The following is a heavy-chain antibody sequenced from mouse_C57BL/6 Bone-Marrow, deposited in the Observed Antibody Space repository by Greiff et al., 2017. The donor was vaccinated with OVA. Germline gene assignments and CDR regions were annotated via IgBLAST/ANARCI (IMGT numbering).Heavy chain of an antibody. CDR2: IHPSDSDT. CDR3: AVDYYYGSSFWYFDV. Sequence: QVQLQQPGAELVKPGASVKVSCKASGYTFTSYWMHWVKQRPGQGLEWIGRIHPSDSDTNYNQKFKGKATLTVDQSSSTAYMLVSSLTSEDSAVYYGAVDYYYGSSFWYFDVWGTGTTVTVSS. D-gene: IGHD1-1*01. J-gene: IGHJ1*03. CDR1: GYTFTSYW. V-gene: IGHV1-74*01.